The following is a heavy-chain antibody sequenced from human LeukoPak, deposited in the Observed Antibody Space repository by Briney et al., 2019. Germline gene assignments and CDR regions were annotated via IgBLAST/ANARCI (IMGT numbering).Heavy chain of an antibody. Sequence: PGGSLRLSCGASGFIFSGYGMHWVRQAPGNGLEWLADISYDGSNKKYADSVKGRFTISRDNSKNSLYLQMNSLRAEDTAVYYCARRLQPGIAVAGTMDYWGQGTLVTVSS. J-gene: IGHJ4*02. CDR1: GFIFSGYG. V-gene: IGHV3-30*03. CDR2: ISYDGSNK. D-gene: IGHD6-19*01. CDR3: ARRLQPGIAVAGTMDY.